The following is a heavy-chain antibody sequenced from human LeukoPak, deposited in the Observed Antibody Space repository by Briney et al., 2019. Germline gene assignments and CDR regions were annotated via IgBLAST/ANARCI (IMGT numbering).Heavy chain of an antibody. V-gene: IGHV3-66*04. CDR2: VYSGGST. CDR1: GFTVSTTY. D-gene: IGHD3-3*01. CDR3: ARHFGVISKGVYYYYYGLDV. J-gene: IGHJ6*02. Sequence: GGSLKLSCAASGFTVSTTYISWVRQAPGKGLEWVSVVYSGGSTYYADSVKGRFTISRDNSKNTLYLQMSSLRAEDTAVYYCARHFGVISKGVYYYYYGLDVWGQGTTVTVSS.